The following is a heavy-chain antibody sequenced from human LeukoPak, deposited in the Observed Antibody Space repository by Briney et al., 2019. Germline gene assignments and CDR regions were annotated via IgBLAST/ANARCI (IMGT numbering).Heavy chain of an antibody. Sequence: SQTLSLTCTVSGGSISSGGYYWSWIRQPPGKGPEWIGYIYYSGSTNYNPSLKSRVTISVDTSKNQFSPKLSSVTAADTAVYYCASWTYYYGMGVWGQGTTVIVSS. CDR3: ASWTYYYGMGV. CDR1: GGSISSGGYY. CDR2: IYYSGST. J-gene: IGHJ6*02. V-gene: IGHV4-61*08. D-gene: IGHD1-1*01.